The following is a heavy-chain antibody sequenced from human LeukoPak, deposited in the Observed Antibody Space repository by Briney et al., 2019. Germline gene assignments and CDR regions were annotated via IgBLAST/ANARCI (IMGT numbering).Heavy chain of an antibody. CDR2: INWNGGST. V-gene: IGHV3-20*04. J-gene: IGHJ4*02. CDR3: AVMVRGYYFDY. Sequence: GGSLRLSCAASGFTFDDYGMSWVRQAPGRGLEWVSGINWNGGSTGYADSVKGRFTISRDNSKNTLYLQMNSLRAEDTAVYYCAVMVRGYYFDYWGQGTLVTVSS. CDR1: GFTFDDYG. D-gene: IGHD3-10*01.